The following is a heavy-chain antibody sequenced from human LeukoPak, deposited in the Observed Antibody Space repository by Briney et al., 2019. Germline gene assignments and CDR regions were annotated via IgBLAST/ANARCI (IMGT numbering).Heavy chain of an antibody. CDR1: GYTFTDYG. Sequence: ASVKVSCKASGYTFTDYGFSWVRQAPGQGLEWMGWISAYNAKTNYAQRLQGRVTMTTDTSTTTAYMELGSLRSDDTAVYYCARDEGGSGWRFDYWGQGTLVTVSS. D-gene: IGHD6-19*01. J-gene: IGHJ4*02. CDR3: ARDEGGSGWRFDY. V-gene: IGHV1-18*01. CDR2: ISAYNAKT.